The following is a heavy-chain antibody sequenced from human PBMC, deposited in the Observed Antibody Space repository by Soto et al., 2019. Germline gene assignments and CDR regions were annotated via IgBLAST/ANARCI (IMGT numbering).Heavy chain of an antibody. J-gene: IGHJ4*02. CDR1: GYTFTHFY. V-gene: IGHV1-18*01. CDR2: ISPHNFNT. Sequence: QVHLEQSGAEVKKPGDSVKVSCKASGYTFTHFYITWVRQAPGQGLEWMGAISPHNFNTNFAQKFQGRVTLTTDTSTNTAYMELRSPTSDDTAVYYCARDEGGYDILTGYYKAHHFDYWGQGVLVTVSS. CDR3: ARDEGGYDILTGYYKAHHFDY. D-gene: IGHD3-9*01.